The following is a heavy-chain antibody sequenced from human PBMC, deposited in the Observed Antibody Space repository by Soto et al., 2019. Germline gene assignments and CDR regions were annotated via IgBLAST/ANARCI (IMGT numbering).Heavy chain of an antibody. V-gene: IGHV3-23*04. CDR3: AKASSAWYGSKNYYFDS. D-gene: IGHD6-19*01. J-gene: IGHJ4*02. CDR1: GFTFSDYA. Sequence: EVQLVESGGGLVQPGGSLRLSCAASGFTFSDYAMDWVRQAPGKGLEWVSEISATGGTTNYADSVKGRYTISRDNSNNTLYLQLTNLRAEDTAMFYCAKASSAWYGSKNYYFDSWGQGALVTVSS. CDR2: ISATGGTT.